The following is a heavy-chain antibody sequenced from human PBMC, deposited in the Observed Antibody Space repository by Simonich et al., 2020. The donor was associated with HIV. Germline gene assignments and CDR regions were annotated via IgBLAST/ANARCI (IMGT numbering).Heavy chain of an antibody. Sequence: QVQLVESGGGVVQPGRSLRLSCAASGFTFSSYAMHWVRQAPGKGLEWVAVISYEGSNKYYADSVKGRFTISRDNSKNTLYLQMNSRRAEDTAVYYCASGGSISSVWADDYWGQGTLVTVSS. CDR3: ASGGSISSVWADDY. D-gene: IGHD3-16*01. V-gene: IGHV3-30*07. CDR1: GFTFSSYA. J-gene: IGHJ4*02. CDR2: ISYEGSNK.